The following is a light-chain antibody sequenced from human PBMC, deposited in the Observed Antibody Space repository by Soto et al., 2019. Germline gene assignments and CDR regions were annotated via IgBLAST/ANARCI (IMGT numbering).Light chain of an antibody. V-gene: IGLV1-44*01. CDR2: NNN. J-gene: IGLJ1*01. CDR1: SSNIGTNA. Sequence: VLTQPPSASGTPGQRVTISCSGGSSNIGTNAVNWYQQLPGTAPKLLIYNNNQRPSGVPDRFSGSKSGTSASLTISGLQSEDEADYYCAAWDDSLNGYVFGTG. CDR3: AAWDDSLNGYV.